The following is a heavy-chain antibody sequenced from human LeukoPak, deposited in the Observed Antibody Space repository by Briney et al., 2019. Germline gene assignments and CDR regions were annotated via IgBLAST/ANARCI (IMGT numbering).Heavy chain of an antibody. J-gene: IGHJ6*02. V-gene: IGHV1-69*02. D-gene: IGHD3-22*01. CDR3: ARGSSGSDYYYYGMDV. CDR1: GGTFSSYT. CDR2: IIPILGIA. Sequence: SVKVSCKASGGTFSSYTISWVRQAPGQGLEWMGRIIPILGIANYAQKFQGRVTITTDKSTSTAYMELSSLRSEDTAVYYCARGSSGSDYYYYGMDVWGQGTTVTVSS.